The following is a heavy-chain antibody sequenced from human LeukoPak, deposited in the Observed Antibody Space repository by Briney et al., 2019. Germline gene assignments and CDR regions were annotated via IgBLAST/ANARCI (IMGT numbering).Heavy chain of an antibody. CDR2: IRSKGHGRTT. CDR1: GFTFCEYA. V-gene: IGHV3-49*04. Sequence: SXXLSCTASGFTFCEYALNWVRQAPGKGLEWVGFIRSKGHGRTTEYAASVEGRFTISRDDSKSIAYLQMNRLKTEDTAVYYCSRAQTEVGAKYYFDYWGQGTLVTVSS. J-gene: IGHJ4*02. D-gene: IGHD1-26*01. CDR3: SRAQTEVGAKYYFDY.